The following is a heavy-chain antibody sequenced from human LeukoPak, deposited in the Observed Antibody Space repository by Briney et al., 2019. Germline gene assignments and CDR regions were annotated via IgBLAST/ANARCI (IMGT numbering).Heavy chain of an antibody. CDR2: INHSGST. J-gene: IGHJ3*02. D-gene: IGHD4/OR15-4a*01. CDR1: GGSFSGYY. V-gene: IGHV4-34*01. CDR3: ARDPDPNDAFDI. Sequence: RTSETLSLTCAVYGGSFSGYYWSWIRQPPGKGLEWIGEINHSGSTNYNPSLKSRVTISVDTSKNQFSLKLSSVTAADTAVYYCARDPDPNDAFDIWGQGTMVTVSS.